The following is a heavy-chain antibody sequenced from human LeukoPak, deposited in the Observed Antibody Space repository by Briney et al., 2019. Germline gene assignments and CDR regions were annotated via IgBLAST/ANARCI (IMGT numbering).Heavy chain of an antibody. CDR1: GGTFSSYA. CDR3: ARAGDPRHHDAFDI. V-gene: IGHV1-69*04. J-gene: IGHJ3*02. D-gene: IGHD7-27*01. Sequence: SVKVSCKASGGTFSSYAISWVRQAPGQGLEWMGRIIPILGIANYAQKFQGRVTITADKSTSTAYMELSSLRSEDTAVYYCARAGDPRHHDAFDIWGQGTMVTVSS. CDR2: IIPILGIA.